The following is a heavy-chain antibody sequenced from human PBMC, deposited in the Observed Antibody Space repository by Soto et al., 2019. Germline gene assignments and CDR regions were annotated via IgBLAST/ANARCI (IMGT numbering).Heavy chain of an antibody. CDR3: AREGGVSGWYWGGDY. CDR1: GFTFSSFA. D-gene: IGHD6-19*01. Sequence: PGGSLRLSCAASGFTFSSFAMHWVRQAPGKGLERVPLISYDGNYKYYADSVKGRFTISRDNSKNTLYLQMNSLRAEDTALYYCAREGGVSGWYWGGDYWGQGTLVTVSS. V-gene: IGHV3-30-3*01. J-gene: IGHJ4*02. CDR2: ISYDGNYK.